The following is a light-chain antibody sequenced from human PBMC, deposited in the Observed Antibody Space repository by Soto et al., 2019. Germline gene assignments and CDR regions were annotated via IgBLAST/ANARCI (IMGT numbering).Light chain of an antibody. CDR3: QQYNIWPPLT. CDR1: QSVSSD. CDR2: GAS. J-gene: IGKJ4*01. V-gene: IGKV3-15*01. Sequence: EIVMTQSPAALSVSPGERATLSCRASQSVSSDLAWYQQKPGQPPRLLIYGASTRATGIPARFSGSGSGTEFTLPISSLQSEDFAVYYCQQYNIWPPLTFGGGTKVEIK.